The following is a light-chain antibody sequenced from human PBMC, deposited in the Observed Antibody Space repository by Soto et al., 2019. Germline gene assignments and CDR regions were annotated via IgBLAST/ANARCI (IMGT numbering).Light chain of an antibody. V-gene: IGLV2-8*01. J-gene: IGLJ1*01. Sequence: QSALAQPPSASGSPGQSVTISCTGTSSDVGGYDYVSWYQEHPGKAPKVMIYEVNRRPSGVPDRFSGSKSGNTASLTVSGLQAEDEADYYCASYSGSNIFYVFGTGTKV. CDR2: EVN. CDR3: ASYSGSNIFYV. CDR1: SSDVGGYDY.